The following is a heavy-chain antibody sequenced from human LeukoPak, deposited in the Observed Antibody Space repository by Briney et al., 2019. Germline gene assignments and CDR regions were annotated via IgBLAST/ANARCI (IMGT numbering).Heavy chain of an antibody. CDR2: IYHSGST. CDR3: ANKVYCSRTSCHPAGY. J-gene: IGHJ4*02. Sequence: SETLSLTCTVSGGSISSGGYYWSWIRQPPGKGLEWIGYIYHSGSTYYNPSLKSRVTISVDRSKNQFSLKLSSVTAADTAVYYCANKVYCSRTSCHPAGYWGQGILVTVSS. V-gene: IGHV4-30-2*01. D-gene: IGHD2-2*01. CDR1: GGSISSGGYY.